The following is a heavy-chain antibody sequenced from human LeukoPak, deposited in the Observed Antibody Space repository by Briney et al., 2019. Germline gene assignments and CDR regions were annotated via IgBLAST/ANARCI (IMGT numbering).Heavy chain of an antibody. CDR2: IYYSGST. CDR1: GGSISSGGYY. J-gene: IGHJ4*02. V-gene: IGHV4-31*03. D-gene: IGHD3-16*02. CDR3: AEDSRSEWSPSLGELSLFDY. Sequence: SQTLSLTCTVSGGSISSGGYYWSWIRQHPGKGLEWIGYIYYSGSTYYNPSLKSRATISVDTSKNQFSLKLSSVTAADTAVYYCAEDSRSEWSPSLGELSLFDYWGQGTLVTVSS.